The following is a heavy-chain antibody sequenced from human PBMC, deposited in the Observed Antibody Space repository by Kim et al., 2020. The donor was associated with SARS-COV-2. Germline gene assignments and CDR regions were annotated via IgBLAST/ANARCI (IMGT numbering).Heavy chain of an antibody. V-gene: IGHV3-23*01. D-gene: IGHD2-15*01. CDR3: MMGGSGSGWCDY. J-gene: IGHJ4*02. Sequence: HFADSVKGQFTISRDNSKNTLFLKMNSLRAEDTARYYCMMGGSGSGWCDYWGPGTLVTVSS.